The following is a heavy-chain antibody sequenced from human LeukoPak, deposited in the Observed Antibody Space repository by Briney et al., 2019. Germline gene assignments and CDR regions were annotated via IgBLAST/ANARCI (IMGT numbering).Heavy chain of an antibody. V-gene: IGHV4-38-2*02. Sequence: PSETLSLTCTVSDYSVNSIHCWGWIRQPPGKGLEWIGTICHSGTTYYNPSLQSRVTISLDTSKNQFSLRLSSVTAADTAVYYCARRVGATYPFDYWGQGTLVTVSS. J-gene: IGHJ4*02. CDR3: ARRVGATYPFDY. CDR2: ICHSGTT. CDR1: DYSVNSIHC. D-gene: IGHD1-26*01.